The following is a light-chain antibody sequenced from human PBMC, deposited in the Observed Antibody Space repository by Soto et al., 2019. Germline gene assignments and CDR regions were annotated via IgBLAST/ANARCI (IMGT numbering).Light chain of an antibody. J-gene: IGKJ1*01. CDR1: QSISSW. Sequence: DLQMTQSPSTPSASVGDRVTIPCRASQSISSWLAWYQQKPGKAPNLLIYDVSNLESGVPSRFSGSGSGTEFTLTISSLQADDFATYYCQQYNSYSPWTFGQGTKVDIK. CDR3: QQYNSYSPWT. V-gene: IGKV1-5*01. CDR2: DVS.